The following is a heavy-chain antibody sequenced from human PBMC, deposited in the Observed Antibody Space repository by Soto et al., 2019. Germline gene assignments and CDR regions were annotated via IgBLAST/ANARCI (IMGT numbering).Heavy chain of an antibody. CDR2: IRSKANSYAT. Sequence: EVQLVESGGGLVQPGWSLKLSCAASGFTFSGSAMHWVRQASGKGLEWVGRIRSKANSYATAYAASVKGRFTTSRDDSKNMEYLKMNRLKTEDKAVYYCTSNAAKLDFDYWGQGTLVTVSS. V-gene: IGHV3-73*01. CDR3: TSNAAKLDFDY. J-gene: IGHJ4*02. D-gene: IGHD2-15*01. CDR1: GFTFSGSA.